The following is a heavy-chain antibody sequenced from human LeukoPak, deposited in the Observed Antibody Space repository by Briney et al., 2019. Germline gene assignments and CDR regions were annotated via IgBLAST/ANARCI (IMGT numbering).Heavy chain of an antibody. V-gene: IGHV3-9*01. CDR2: ISWNSDTI. CDR3: AKDGVIHHNYYYMDV. D-gene: IGHD3-16*02. Sequence: GGSLRLSSAASGFTFDDYAMHWVRQAPGKGLEWVSGISWNSDTIAYADSVEGRFTISRDNAKNSLYLQMNSLRPEDTALYYCAKDGVIHHNYYYMDVWGKGTTVTVSS. J-gene: IGHJ6*03. CDR1: GFTFDDYA.